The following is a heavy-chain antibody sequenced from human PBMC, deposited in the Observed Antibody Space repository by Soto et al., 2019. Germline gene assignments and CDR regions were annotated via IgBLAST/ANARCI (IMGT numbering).Heavy chain of an antibody. V-gene: IGHV4-31*03. CDR1: GVSISSGGYH. J-gene: IGHJ3*02. CDR2: VFYSGST. Sequence: QVQLQESGPGLGKPSQTLSLTCTVSGVSISSGGYHCDWIRQRPGQGLEWIGYVFYSGSTYYNPSLTSRLYMSVDTSKNQFTRKLRSVTAADTAVYYCEEARDSSGLAFDIWGQGTMVTVSS. D-gene: IGHD3-22*01. CDR3: EEARDSSGLAFDI.